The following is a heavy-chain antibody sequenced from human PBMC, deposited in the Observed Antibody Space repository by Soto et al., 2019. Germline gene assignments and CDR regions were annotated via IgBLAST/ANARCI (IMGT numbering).Heavy chain of an antibody. CDR2: IWYDGSNK. V-gene: IGHV3-33*01. J-gene: IGHJ3*02. CDR1: GFTFSSYG. CDR3: ARGNGVLGDAFDI. Sequence: QVQLVESGGGVVQPGRSLRLSCAASGFTFSSYGMHWVRQAPGKGLEWVAVIWYDGSNKYYADSVKGRFTISRDNSKNTLYLQMNSLRAEDTAVYYCARGNGVLGDAFDIWGQGTMVTVSS. D-gene: IGHD2-8*01.